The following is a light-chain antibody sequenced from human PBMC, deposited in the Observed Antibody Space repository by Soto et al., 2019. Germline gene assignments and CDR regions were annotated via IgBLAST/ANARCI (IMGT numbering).Light chain of an antibody. CDR2: GAS. V-gene: IGKV3-20*01. CDR3: QQYGSSPRT. J-gene: IGKJ1*01. CDR1: QSVSSSY. Sequence: EIVLTQSPGTLSLSPGERATLSCRASQSVSSSYFAWYQQKPGQAPRLLIYGASIRGTGIPDRFSGSGSGTDFTLTISRLEPEDFAVYYWQQYGSSPRTFGQGTKVEIK.